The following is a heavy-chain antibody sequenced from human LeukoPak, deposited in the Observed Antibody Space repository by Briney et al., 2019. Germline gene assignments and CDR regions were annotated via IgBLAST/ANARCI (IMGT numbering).Heavy chain of an antibody. D-gene: IGHD1-26*01. J-gene: IGHJ4*02. Sequence: ASVKVSCKTSGYTFTTTYINWVRQAPGQGLEWMGWVTAYNGKTSYAQKLQGRVTMTIDTSTTTAYMDLTSLTFDDTAVYYCARGGTYYPCIDYWGQGTLVTVSS. V-gene: IGHV1-18*01. CDR3: ARGGTYYPCIDY. CDR2: VTAYNGKT. CDR1: GYTFTTTY.